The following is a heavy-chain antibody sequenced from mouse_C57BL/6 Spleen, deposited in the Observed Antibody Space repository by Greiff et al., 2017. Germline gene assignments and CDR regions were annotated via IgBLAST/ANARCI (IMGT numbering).Heavy chain of an antibody. CDR2: ISSGSSTI. D-gene: IGHD2-2*01. Sequence: EVKLMESGGGLVKPGGSLKLSCAASGFTFSDYGMHWVRQAPEKGLEWVAYISSGSSTIYYADTVKGRFTISRDNAKKPLFLQMTSLRSEDTAIYYCAGGVTTGFDYWGQGTTLTVSS. CDR1: GFTFSDYG. V-gene: IGHV5-17*01. J-gene: IGHJ2*01. CDR3: AGGVTTGFDY.